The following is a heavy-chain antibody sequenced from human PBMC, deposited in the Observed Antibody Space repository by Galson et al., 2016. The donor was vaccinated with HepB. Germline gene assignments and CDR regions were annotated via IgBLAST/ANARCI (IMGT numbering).Heavy chain of an antibody. CDR2: IKQDGSET. CDR3: AREGKGGFDI. J-gene: IGHJ3*02. CDR1: GFTFSSYW. V-gene: IGHV3-7*01. Sequence: SLRLSCAASGFTFSSYWMSWVRQAPGKGLEWVANIKQDGSETSYVDSVKGRFTISRDNAKNSLYLQMNTLRVEDTAVYYCAREGKGGFDIWGQGTMVTVSS. D-gene: IGHD2-15*01.